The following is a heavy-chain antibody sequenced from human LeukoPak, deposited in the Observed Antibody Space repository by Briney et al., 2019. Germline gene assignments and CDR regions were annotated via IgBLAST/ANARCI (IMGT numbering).Heavy chain of an antibody. CDR2: IYYSGST. Sequence: SETLSLTCTVSGGSISSYYWSWIRQPPGKGLEWIGYIYYSGSTNYNPSLKSRVTISVDTSKNQFSLKLSSVTAAGTAVYYCARVRSAAGIDYWGQGTLVTVSS. V-gene: IGHV4-59*01. D-gene: IGHD6-13*01. CDR3: ARVRSAAGIDY. CDR1: GGSISSYY. J-gene: IGHJ4*02.